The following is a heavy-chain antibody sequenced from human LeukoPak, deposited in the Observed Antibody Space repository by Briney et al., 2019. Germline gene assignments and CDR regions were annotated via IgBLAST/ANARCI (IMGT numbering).Heavy chain of an antibody. D-gene: IGHD1-1*01. CDR3: ARDLGEGYDK. V-gene: IGHV3-11*01. CDR1: GFTFSDYY. Sequence: GGSLRLSCAASGFTFSDYYMSWIRQAPGKGLEWVSYMGSTGRTIYYADSVKGRLTISRDNAKNSLYLQMNSLRAEDTAVYYCARDLGEGYDKWGQGTLVIVSS. J-gene: IGHJ4*02. CDR2: MGSTGRTI.